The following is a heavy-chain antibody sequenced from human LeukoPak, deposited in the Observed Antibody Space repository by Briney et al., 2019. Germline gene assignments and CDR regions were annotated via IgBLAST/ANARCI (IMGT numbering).Heavy chain of an antibody. J-gene: IGHJ4*02. CDR3: ARDPGTRYSVKVGYYFDY. V-gene: IGHV3-74*01. D-gene: IGHD1-26*01. Sequence: GGSLRLSCTTSGFIVTNYWMHWVRQAPGKGLVWVSRINSDGSHTDYAGSVKGRFTVSRDNSRNTLFLQMNSLRPDDTAVYYCARDPGTRYSVKVGYYFDYWGQGTLVTVSS. CDR1: GFIVTNYW. CDR2: INSDGSHT.